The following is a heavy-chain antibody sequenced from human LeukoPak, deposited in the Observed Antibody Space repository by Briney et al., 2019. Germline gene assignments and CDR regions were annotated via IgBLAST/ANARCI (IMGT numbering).Heavy chain of an antibody. CDR1: GGSISSYY. CDR3: ARLGETAYKWFDP. Sequence: SETLPLTCTVSGGSISSYYWSWVRQPAGKGLQWIGRIYSSGNTNYNPSLKSRVTMSVDTSKNQFSLNLSSVTAADTAVYYCARLGETAYKWFDPWGQGSLVTVSS. J-gene: IGHJ5*02. CDR2: IYSSGNT. D-gene: IGHD2-21*01. V-gene: IGHV4-4*07.